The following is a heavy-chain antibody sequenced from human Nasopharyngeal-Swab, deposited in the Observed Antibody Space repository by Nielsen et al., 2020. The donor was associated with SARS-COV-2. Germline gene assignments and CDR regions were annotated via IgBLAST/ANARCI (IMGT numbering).Heavy chain of an antibody. Sequence: GESLKISCVASAYNFRDYWMHWFRQAPGKGLGWVSRIKSDGISITYADSVKGRFTISRDDAKKTLYLQMNSLRAEDTAVYYCATDKFYNAYAWGQGTLVTVSS. CDR1: AYNFRDYW. J-gene: IGHJ4*02. CDR3: ATDKFYNAYA. CDR2: IKSDGISI. D-gene: IGHD3-10*01. V-gene: IGHV3-74*03.